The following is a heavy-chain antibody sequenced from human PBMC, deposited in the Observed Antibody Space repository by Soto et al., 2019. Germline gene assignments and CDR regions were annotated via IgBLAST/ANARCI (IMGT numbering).Heavy chain of an antibody. CDR3: ARDGGYSYGPLFDY. V-gene: IGHV4-59*01. J-gene: IGHJ4*02. CDR1: GGSFSGYY. CDR2: IYYSGST. Sequence: SETLSLTCAVYGGSFSGYYWSWIRQPPGKGLEWIGYIYYSGSTNYNPSLKSRVTISVDTSKNQFSLKLSSVTAADTAVYYCARDGGYSYGPLFDYWGQGTLVTVSS. D-gene: IGHD5-18*01.